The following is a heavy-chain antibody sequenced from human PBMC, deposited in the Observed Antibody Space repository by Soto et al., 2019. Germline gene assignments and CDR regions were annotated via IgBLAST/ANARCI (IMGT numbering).Heavy chain of an antibody. V-gene: IGHV3-30*18. J-gene: IGHJ6*02. CDR3: AKGRLPNYYYGMDV. D-gene: IGHD2-15*01. CDR2: ISYDGSNK. Sequence: QVQLVESGGGVVQPGRSLRLSCAASGFTFSSYGMHWVRQAPGKGLEWVAVISYDGSNKYYADSVKGRFTISRDNSKNTLYLEINSLRAEDTVVYYCAKGRLPNYYYGMDVWGQGTTVTVSS. CDR1: GFTFSSYG.